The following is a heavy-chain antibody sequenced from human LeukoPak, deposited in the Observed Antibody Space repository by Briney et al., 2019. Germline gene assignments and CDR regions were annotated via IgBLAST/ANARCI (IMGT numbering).Heavy chain of an antibody. CDR3: ARDSYGDSERRVFDY. Sequence: SETLSLTCTVSGDSISSTNYYWGWIRQPPGKGLEWIGSIYYSGSTFNNPSLKSRVTISVDTSKNQFSLKVSSVTAADTAVYYCARDSYGDSERRVFDYWGQGTLATVSS. CDR1: GDSISSTNYY. CDR2: IYYSGST. D-gene: IGHD4-17*01. J-gene: IGHJ4*02. V-gene: IGHV4-39*07.